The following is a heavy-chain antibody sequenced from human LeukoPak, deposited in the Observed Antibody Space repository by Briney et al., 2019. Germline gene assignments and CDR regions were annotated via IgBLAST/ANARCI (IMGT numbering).Heavy chain of an antibody. CDR1: GFTFSNSG. CDR3: AKSQAGVNAPLDY. J-gene: IGHJ4*02. V-gene: IGHV3-30*02. Sequence: GGSLRLSCAASGFTFSNSGMHWVRQAPGKGLEWVSFLRYDGSSKFYTDSVQGRFTISRDNSKNTLYLQMNSLRGDDTAIYYCAKSQAGVNAPLDYWGQGTLVTVSS. D-gene: IGHD3-10*01. CDR2: LRYDGSSK.